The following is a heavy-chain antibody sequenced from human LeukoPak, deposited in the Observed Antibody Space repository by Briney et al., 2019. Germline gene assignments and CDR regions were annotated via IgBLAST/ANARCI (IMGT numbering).Heavy chain of an antibody. CDR3: AKDLKYSSSANFDY. CDR2: ISSSSSYR. Sequence: GGSLRLSCAASGFTFSSYSMNWVRQAPGKGLEWVSSISSSSSYRYYADSVKGRFTISRDNAKNSLYLQMSSLRAEDTAVYYCAKDLKYSSSANFDYWGQGTLVTVSS. J-gene: IGHJ4*02. V-gene: IGHV3-21*01. CDR1: GFTFSSYS. D-gene: IGHD6-6*01.